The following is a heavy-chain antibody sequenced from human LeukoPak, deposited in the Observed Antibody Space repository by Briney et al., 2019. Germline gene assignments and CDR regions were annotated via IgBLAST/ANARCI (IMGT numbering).Heavy chain of an antibody. J-gene: IGHJ4*02. Sequence: PGGSLRLSCAASGFTFSSYAMSWVRQAPGKGLEWVSSISSSSSYIYYADSVKGRFTISRDNAKNSLYLQMNSLRAEDTAVYYCAREGYCSGGSCPRRYHYFDYWGQGTLVTVSS. D-gene: IGHD2-15*01. CDR2: ISSSSSYI. V-gene: IGHV3-21*01. CDR1: GFTFSSYA. CDR3: AREGYCSGGSCPRRYHYFDY.